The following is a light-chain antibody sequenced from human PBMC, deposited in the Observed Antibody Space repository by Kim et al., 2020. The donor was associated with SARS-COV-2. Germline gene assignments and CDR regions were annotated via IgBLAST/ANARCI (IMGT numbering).Light chain of an antibody. CDR1: QSVSSRY. V-gene: IGKV3-20*01. J-gene: IGKJ4*01. Sequence: PGERATLSCRASQSVSSRYLDWYQQKPGQAPRLLIYGASSRATGIPERFSGSGSGTDFTLTISRLEPEDFAVYYCHQYGSSPRTFGGGTKVDIK. CDR2: GAS. CDR3: HQYGSSPRT.